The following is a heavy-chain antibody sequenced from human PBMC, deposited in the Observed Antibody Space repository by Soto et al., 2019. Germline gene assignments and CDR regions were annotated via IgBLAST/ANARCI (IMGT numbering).Heavy chain of an antibody. CDR1: GFTFSSYS. D-gene: IGHD1-26*01. Sequence: GSLRLSCAASGFTFSSYSMNWVRQAPGKGLEWVSSISSSSSYIYYADSVKGRFTISRDNAKNSLYLQMNSLRAEDTAVYYCARGGSGSYFWYFDLWGRGTLVTVSS. J-gene: IGHJ2*01. CDR3: ARGGSGSYFWYFDL. CDR2: ISSSSSYI. V-gene: IGHV3-21*01.